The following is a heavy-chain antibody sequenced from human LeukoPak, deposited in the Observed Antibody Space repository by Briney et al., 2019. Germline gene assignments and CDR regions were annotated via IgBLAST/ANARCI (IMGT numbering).Heavy chain of an antibody. CDR2: ISGSSNYI. CDR1: GFTFRSYN. D-gene: IGHD3-16*01. CDR3: ARGYDYFWGSPKYFDY. Sequence: GGSLRLSCAASGFTFRSYNMIWVRQAPGKGLEWVSSISGSSNYIYYTDSVKGRFTISRDNAKNSLYLQMNSLRAEDTAVYYCARGYDYFWGSPKYFDYWGQGTLVTVSS. J-gene: IGHJ4*02. V-gene: IGHV3-21*01.